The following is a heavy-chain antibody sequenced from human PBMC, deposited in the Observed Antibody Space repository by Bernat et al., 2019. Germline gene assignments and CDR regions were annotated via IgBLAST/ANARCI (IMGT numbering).Heavy chain of an antibody. Sequence: QITLKESGPTLVRPTQTLTVTCNFAGFSLTTSGEGVGWVRQPPEKALEWLALIYWDNDQRYNPSLKNRVTITKDTSKNQVVLTMTNMGPVDTGTYFCVHRMIDSSGYWLYGSFDYWGQGALVTVFS. D-gene: IGHD3-22*01. J-gene: IGHJ4*02. CDR1: GFSLTTSGEG. V-gene: IGHV2-5*02. CDR3: VHRMIDSSGYWLYGSFDY. CDR2: IYWDNDQ.